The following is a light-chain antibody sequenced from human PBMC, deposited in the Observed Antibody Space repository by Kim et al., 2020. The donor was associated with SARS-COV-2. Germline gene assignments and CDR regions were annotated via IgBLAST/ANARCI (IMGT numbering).Light chain of an antibody. V-gene: IGLV1-40*01. J-gene: IGLJ1*01. CDR1: SSNIGAGYD. CDR3: QSYDNSLGGYV. CDR2: DNN. Sequence: QSVLTQPPSVSGAPGQRVTISCSGSSSNIGAGYDVYWYQQLPGTAPKLLIYDNNNRPSGVPDRFSGSKSGTSASLAITGLQAEDEADYYCQSYDNSLGGYVFGTGTKVTVL.